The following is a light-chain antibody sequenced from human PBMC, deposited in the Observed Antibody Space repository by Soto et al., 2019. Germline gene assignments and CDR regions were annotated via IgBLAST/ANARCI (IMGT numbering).Light chain of an antibody. CDR2: WAS. V-gene: IGKV4-1*01. J-gene: IGKJ2*01. CDR3: QQYYSTPYT. Sequence: DIVMTQSPDPLSASLGYRATINCKSSQSVLYSSNNKNYLAWYQQKPGQPPKLLIYWASTLESGVPDRFSGSGSGTDVTLTISSLQAEDVAFYYCQQYYSTPYTFGQGTKLEIK. CDR1: QSVLYSSNNKNY.